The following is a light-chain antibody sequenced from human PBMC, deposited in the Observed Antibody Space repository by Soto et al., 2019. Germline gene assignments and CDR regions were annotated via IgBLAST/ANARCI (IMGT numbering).Light chain of an antibody. Sequence: ETVMTQSPATLSVSPGERATLSCWASESVGSHLAWYQQKPGQAPRLLIYGASTRATDVPARFSGSGSGTEFTLTISSLQSEDFALYHCQQYNDWPPWTFGQGTKVEI. J-gene: IGKJ1*01. CDR3: QQYNDWPPWT. CDR2: GAS. CDR1: ESVGSH. V-gene: IGKV3-15*01.